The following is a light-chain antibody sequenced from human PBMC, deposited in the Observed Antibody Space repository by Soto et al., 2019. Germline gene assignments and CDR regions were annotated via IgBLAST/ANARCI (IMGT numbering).Light chain of an antibody. CDR1: QDISNY. Sequence: DIQMTQSPSSLSASVGDRVTITCQASQDISNYLNWYQQKPGKAPKLLIYDASNLETGVPSRFSGSGSGTDFTSTISSLQPEDIATYYCQQYDNNPPWTFGQGTKVEIK. J-gene: IGKJ1*01. CDR2: DAS. CDR3: QQYDNNPPWT. V-gene: IGKV1-33*01.